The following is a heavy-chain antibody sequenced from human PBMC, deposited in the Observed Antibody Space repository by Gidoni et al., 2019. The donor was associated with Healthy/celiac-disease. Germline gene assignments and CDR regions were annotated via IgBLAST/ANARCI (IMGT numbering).Heavy chain of an antibody. J-gene: IGHJ4*02. CDR2: ISRSSSYI. Sequence: EVQLVEAGGGLVKPGGARRLACAAAGFTVSSYSMNWVRQAPGKGLAWVSSISRSSSYIYYADSLKGRFTISRDNAKNSLYLQMNSLRAEDTAVYYCARDTAVLLCELYFDYWGQGTLVTVSS. V-gene: IGHV3-21*01. D-gene: IGHD1-26*01. CDR3: ARDTAVLLCELYFDY. CDR1: GFTVSSYS.